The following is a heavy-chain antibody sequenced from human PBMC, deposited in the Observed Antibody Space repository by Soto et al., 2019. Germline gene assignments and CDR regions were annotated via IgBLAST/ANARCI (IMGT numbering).Heavy chain of an antibody. CDR3: ARALHYYDSSGYLDV. Sequence: PSETLSLTCTVSGGPFPNGGYYWSWIRQEPGKGLEWIGYTHYSGDTSYNPFLRSRVTISTDTSKTQFSLRLRSEDTAVYYCARALHYYDSSGYLDVWGQGTTVTVSS. CDR1: GGPFPNGGYY. D-gene: IGHD3-22*01. J-gene: IGHJ6*02. CDR2: THYSGDT. V-gene: IGHV4-31*03.